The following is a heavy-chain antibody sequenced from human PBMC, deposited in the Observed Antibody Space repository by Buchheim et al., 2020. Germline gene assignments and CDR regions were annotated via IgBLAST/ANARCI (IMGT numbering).Heavy chain of an antibody. CDR1: GGSVSSGSYY. J-gene: IGHJ5*02. D-gene: IGHD6-19*01. CDR3: ARDFSSGWSNWFDP. CDR2: IYYSGST. Sequence: QVQLQESGPGLVKPSETLSLTCTVSGGSVSSGSYYWSWIRQPPGKGLEWIGYIYYSGSTNYSPSLKSRVTMSGDTSRNQVSLKLSSVTAADTAVYYCARDFSSGWSNWFDPWGQGTL. V-gene: IGHV4-61*01.